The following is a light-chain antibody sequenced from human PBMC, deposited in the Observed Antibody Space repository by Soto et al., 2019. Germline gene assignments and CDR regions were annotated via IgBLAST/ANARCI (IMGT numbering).Light chain of an antibody. CDR3: QQRSNWPIN. CDR1: QSVSSY. Sequence: EIVLTQSPATLSLSPGERATLSCRASQSVSSYLAWYQQKPGQAPRLLIYDASNRATGIPARFSGSGSGTDFTLTISSLEPEDFAVYHCQQRSNWPINCGQGTRREIK. V-gene: IGKV3-11*01. CDR2: DAS. J-gene: IGKJ5*01.